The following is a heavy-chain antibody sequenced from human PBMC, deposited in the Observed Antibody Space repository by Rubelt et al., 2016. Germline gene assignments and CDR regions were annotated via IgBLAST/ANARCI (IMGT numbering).Heavy chain of an antibody. J-gene: IGHJ4*02. CDR2: IYYSGST. CDR1: GGSISSSSYY. Sequence: QLQLQESGPGLVKPSETLSLTCTVSGGSISSSSYYWGWIRQPPGKGLEWIGSIYYSGSTYYNPSLKSRVTIYVDTSKNQFSLKLSSVTAADTAVYYCATGYCTNGVCYGGDYWGQGTLVTVSS. V-gene: IGHV4-39*01. CDR3: ATGYCTNGVCYGGDY. D-gene: IGHD2-8*01.